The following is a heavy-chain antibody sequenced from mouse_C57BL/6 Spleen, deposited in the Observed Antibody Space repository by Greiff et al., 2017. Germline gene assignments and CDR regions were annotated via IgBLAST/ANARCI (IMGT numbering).Heavy chain of an antibody. Sequence: EVQVVESGGDLVKPGGSLKLSCAASGFTFSSYGMSWVRQTPDQRLEWVATISSGGSYTYYPDSVKGRFTISRDNAKNTLYLQMSSLKSEDTAMYYCARHLVYYFDYWGQGTTLTVSS. V-gene: IGHV5-6*01. CDR1: GFTFSSYG. J-gene: IGHJ2*01. CDR3: ARHLVYYFDY. CDR2: ISSGGSYT. D-gene: IGHD1-1*02.